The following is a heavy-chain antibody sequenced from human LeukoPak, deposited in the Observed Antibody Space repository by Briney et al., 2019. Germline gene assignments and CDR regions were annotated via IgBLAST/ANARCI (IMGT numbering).Heavy chain of an antibody. D-gene: IGHD5-18*01. CDR2: IRYDGSNK. CDR1: GFTFSSYG. V-gene: IGHV3-30*02. Sequence: PGGSLRLSCAASGFTFSSYGMHWVRQAPGKGLEWVAFIRYDGSNKYYADSVKGRFTISRDNSKNTLYLQMNSLRAEDTAVYYCARKPSKLWLSPEWSAFDIWGQGTMVTVSS. J-gene: IGHJ3*02. CDR3: ARKPSKLWLSPEWSAFDI.